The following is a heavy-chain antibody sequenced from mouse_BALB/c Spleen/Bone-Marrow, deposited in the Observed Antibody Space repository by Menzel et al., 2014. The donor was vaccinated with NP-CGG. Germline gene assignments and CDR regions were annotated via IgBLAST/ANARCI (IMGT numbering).Heavy chain of an antibody. J-gene: IGHJ2*01. CDR3: TRGGNLEDFDY. V-gene: IGHV5-17*02. CDR1: GFTFNNFE. Sequence: EVQLMESGADFVKPGGSRKLSCAASGFTFNNFEMHWVSPAPEKRLEWVAYISRGNRTIYYEHTIQGRFTLSRDNPKNTLSLQMTGPMSEDTAMNYCTRGGNLEDFDYWGQGSTLTVS. CDR2: ISRGNRTI.